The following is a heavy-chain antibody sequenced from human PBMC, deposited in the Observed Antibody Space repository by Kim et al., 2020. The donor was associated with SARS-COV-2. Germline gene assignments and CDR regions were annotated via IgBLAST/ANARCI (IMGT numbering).Heavy chain of an antibody. J-gene: IGHJ5*02. Sequence: PSLKSRVTISVDTSKNQFSLKLSSVTAADTAVYYCARAIVVVPAARGGFDPWGQGTLVTVSS. D-gene: IGHD2-2*01. V-gene: IGHV4-31*02. CDR3: ARAIVVVPAARGGFDP.